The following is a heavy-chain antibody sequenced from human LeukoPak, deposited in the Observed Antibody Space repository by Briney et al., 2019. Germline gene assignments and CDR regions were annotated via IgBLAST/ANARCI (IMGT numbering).Heavy chain of an antibody. Sequence: SQTLSLTCAISGDSVSSNSAAWNWIRQSPSRGLEWLGRTYYRSKWYNDYAVSVKSRITINPDTSKNQFSLQLNSVTPEDTAVYYCARDPSPRTSYYYYYMDVWGKGTTVTVSS. V-gene: IGHV6-1*01. CDR2: TYYRSKWYN. CDR3: ARDPSPRTSYYYYYMDV. J-gene: IGHJ6*03. D-gene: IGHD2-2*01. CDR1: GDSVSSNSAA.